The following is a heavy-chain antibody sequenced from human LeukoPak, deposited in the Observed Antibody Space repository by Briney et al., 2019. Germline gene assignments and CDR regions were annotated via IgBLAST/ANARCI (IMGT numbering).Heavy chain of an antibody. J-gene: IGHJ4*02. CDR3: ARDGSYGGFSFDY. D-gene: IGHD4-23*01. CDR1: GYTFTGYY. V-gene: IGHV1-2*02. Sequence: ASVKVSCKASGYTFTGYYMHWVRQAPGQGLEWMGWINPNNGGTNYAQKFQGRVTMTRDTSISTAYMELSRLRSDDTAVYYCARDGSYGGFSFDYWGQGTLVTVSS. CDR2: INPNNGGT.